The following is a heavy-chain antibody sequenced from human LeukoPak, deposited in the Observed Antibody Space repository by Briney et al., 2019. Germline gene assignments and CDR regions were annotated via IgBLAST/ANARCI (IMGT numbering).Heavy chain of an antibody. Sequence: PGGTLRLSCAASGFTFSSYGMSWVRQAPGKGLEWVSAISGSGGSTYYADSVKGRFTISRDNSKNTLYLQMNSLRAEDTAVYYCAKDFSSSWYLDYWGQGTLVTVSS. D-gene: IGHD6-13*01. CDR2: ISGSGGST. J-gene: IGHJ4*02. CDR3: AKDFSSSWYLDY. CDR1: GFTFSSYG. V-gene: IGHV3-23*01.